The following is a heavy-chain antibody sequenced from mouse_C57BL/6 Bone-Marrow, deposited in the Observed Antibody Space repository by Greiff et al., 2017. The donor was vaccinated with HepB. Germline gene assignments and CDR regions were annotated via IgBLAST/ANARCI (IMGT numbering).Heavy chain of an antibody. Sequence: QVQLQQSGAELVRPGASVTLSCKASGYTFTDYEMHWVKQTPVHGLEWIGAIDPETGGTAYNQKFKGKAILTADKSSSTAYMELRSLTSEDSAVYYCTREKLRGFDYWGQGTTLTVSS. CDR2: IDPETGGT. J-gene: IGHJ2*01. V-gene: IGHV1-15*01. CDR3: TREKLRGFDY. CDR1: GYTFTDYE. D-gene: IGHD1-1*01.